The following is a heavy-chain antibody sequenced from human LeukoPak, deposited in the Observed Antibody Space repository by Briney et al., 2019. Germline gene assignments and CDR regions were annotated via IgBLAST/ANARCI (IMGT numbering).Heavy chain of an antibody. Sequence: PGGSLRLSCAASGFTFSSYAMSWVRQAPGKGLEWVSAISGSGGSTYYADSVKGRFTISRDNSKNTLYLQMNSLRAEDTAVYYCAKDLGRPIDYGMDVWGQGTTVTVSS. CDR1: GFTFSSYA. J-gene: IGHJ6*02. V-gene: IGHV3-23*01. CDR2: ISGSGGST. CDR3: AKDLGRPIDYGMDV. D-gene: IGHD3-10*01.